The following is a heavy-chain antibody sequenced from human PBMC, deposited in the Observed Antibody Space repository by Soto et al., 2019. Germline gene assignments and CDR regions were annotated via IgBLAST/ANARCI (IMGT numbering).Heavy chain of an antibody. J-gene: IGHJ3*02. D-gene: IGHD3-22*01. CDR3: AREGYYDSSGYNDAFDI. Sequence: TGGSLRLSCAASGFTFSSYAMHWVRQAPGKGLEWVAVISYDGSNKYYADSVKGRFTISRDNSKNTLYLQMNSLRAEDTAVYYCAREGYYDSSGYNDAFDIWGQGTMVTVSS. CDR2: ISYDGSNK. V-gene: IGHV3-30-3*01. CDR1: GFTFSSYA.